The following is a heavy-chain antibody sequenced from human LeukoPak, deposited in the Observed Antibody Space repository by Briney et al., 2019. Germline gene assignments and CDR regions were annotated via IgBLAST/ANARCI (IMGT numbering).Heavy chain of an antibody. J-gene: IGHJ5*02. Sequence: GGSLRLSCAGSGFTFSNYDMHWVRQPTGKGLEWVSAIGSAGNTDYAGSVKGRFTISRDKSKNTLDLQMNSLRAEDTAVYYCAKDGSITAAGGFDPWGQGTLVTVSS. CDR2: IGSAGNT. CDR1: GFTFSNYD. V-gene: IGHV3-13*04. D-gene: IGHD6-13*01. CDR3: AKDGSITAAGGFDP.